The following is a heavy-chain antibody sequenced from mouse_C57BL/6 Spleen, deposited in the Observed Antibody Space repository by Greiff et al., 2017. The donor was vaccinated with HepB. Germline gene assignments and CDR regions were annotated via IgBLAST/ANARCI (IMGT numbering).Heavy chain of an antibody. J-gene: IGHJ4*01. CDR2: IWTGGGT. Sequence: VKLVESGPGLVAPSQSLSITCTVSGFSLTSYAISWVRQPPGKGLEWLGVIWTGGGTNYNSALKSRLSISKDNSKSQVFLKMNSLQTDDTARYYCARDSNPYYYAMDYWGQGTSVTVSS. CDR1: GFSLTSYA. CDR3: ARDSNPYYYAMDY. D-gene: IGHD2-5*01. V-gene: IGHV2-9-1*01.